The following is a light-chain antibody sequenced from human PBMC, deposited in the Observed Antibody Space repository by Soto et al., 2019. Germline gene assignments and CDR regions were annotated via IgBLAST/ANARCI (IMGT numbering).Light chain of an antibody. V-gene: IGLV2-23*01. CDR3: CSYAGNRLYV. J-gene: IGLJ1*01. CDR2: EGS. Sequence: QSVLAQPASVSGSPGQSITISCTGTSSDVGSYNLVSWYQQHPGKAPKLMIYEGSKRPSGVSNRFSGSKSGNTASLTISGLQAEDEADYYCCSYAGNRLYVFGTGTRSPS. CDR1: SSDVGSYNL.